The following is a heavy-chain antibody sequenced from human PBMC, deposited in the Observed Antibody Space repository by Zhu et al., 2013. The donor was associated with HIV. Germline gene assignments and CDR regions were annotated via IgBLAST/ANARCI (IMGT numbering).Heavy chain of an antibody. J-gene: IGHJ3*02. V-gene: IGHV1-24*01. CDR3: ATETWEAHIVGDKTGAFDI. CDR1: GYSLTDLS. CDR2: FAPEDVEL. Sequence: VQLVQSGAELKKPGASVTVSCVVSGYSLTDLSIQWVRQAPGKGLEWMGGFAPEDVELIYAQKFQGRVTMTEDTSTDTAYMELRSLTSDDTAIYYCATETWEAHIVGDKTGAFDIWGHGTMVTVSS. D-gene: IGHD1-26*01.